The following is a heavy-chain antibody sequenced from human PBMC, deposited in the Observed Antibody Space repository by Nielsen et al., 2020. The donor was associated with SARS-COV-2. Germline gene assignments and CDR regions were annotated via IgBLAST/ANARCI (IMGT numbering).Heavy chain of an antibody. CDR3: ATGGGYYGMDV. D-gene: IGHD2-15*01. CDR1: GYTFTSYY. CDR2: FDPEDGET. V-gene: IGHV1-24*01. Sequence: ASVKVSCKASGYTFTSYYIHWVRQAPGKGLEWMGGFDPEDGETIYAQKFQGRVTMTEDTSTDTAYMELSSLRSEDTAVYYCATGGGYYGMDVWGQGTTVTVSS. J-gene: IGHJ6*02.